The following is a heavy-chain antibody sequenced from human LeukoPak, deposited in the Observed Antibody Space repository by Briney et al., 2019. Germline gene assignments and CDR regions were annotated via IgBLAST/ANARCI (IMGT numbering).Heavy chain of an antibody. D-gene: IGHD1-14*01. V-gene: IGHV3-66*01. J-gene: IGHJ6*02. Sequence: PGGSLRLSCAASGLTVSSNYMSWVRQAPGKGLEWVSILYSGGTTYYVDSVRGRFTVSRDNSKNTLYLHMDSLRVEDTAVYYCARKHMNPVYAMDVWGQGTTVTVSS. CDR2: LYSGGTT. CDR3: ARKHMNPVYAMDV. CDR1: GLTVSSNY.